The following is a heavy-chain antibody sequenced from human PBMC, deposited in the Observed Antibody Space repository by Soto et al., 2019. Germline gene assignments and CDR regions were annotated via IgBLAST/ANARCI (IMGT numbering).Heavy chain of an antibody. V-gene: IGHV1-69*13. CDR3: ARDGARGYSYGDFDY. J-gene: IGHJ4*02. CDR2: IIPIFGTA. Sequence: SVKVSCKASGGTFSSYAISWVRQAPGQGLEWMGGIIPIFGTANYAQKFQGRVTITADESTSTAYMELSSLRSEDTAVYYCARDGARGYSYGDFDYWGQGTLVTVSS. D-gene: IGHD5-18*01. CDR1: GGTFSSYA.